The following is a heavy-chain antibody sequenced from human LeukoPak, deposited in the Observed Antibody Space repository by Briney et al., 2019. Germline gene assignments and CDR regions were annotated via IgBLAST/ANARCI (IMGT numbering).Heavy chain of an antibody. CDR1: GFTFSSYS. CDR3: ARDINYYDSSGYPSYDY. V-gene: IGHV3-48*01. Sequence: GGSLRLSCAASGFTFSSYSMNWVRQAPGKGLEWVSHISSSSSTIYYADSVKGRFTISRDNAKNSLYLQMNSLRAEDTAVYYCARDINYYDSSGYPSYDYWGQGTLVTVSS. J-gene: IGHJ4*02. CDR2: ISSSSSTI. D-gene: IGHD3-22*01.